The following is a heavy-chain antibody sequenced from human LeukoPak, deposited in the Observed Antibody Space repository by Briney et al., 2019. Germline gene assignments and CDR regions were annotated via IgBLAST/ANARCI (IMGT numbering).Heavy chain of an antibody. J-gene: IGHJ4*02. D-gene: IGHD2-15*01. CDR3: ARWWLPHTLDY. CDR2: ISYDGSNK. V-gene: IGHV3-30*04. CDR1: GFTFSSYA. Sequence: GGSLRLSCAASGFTFSSYAMHWVRQAPGKGLEWVAVISYDGSNKYYADSVKGRFTISRDNSKNTLYLQMNSLRAEDTAVYYCARWWLPHTLDYWGQGTLVTVSS.